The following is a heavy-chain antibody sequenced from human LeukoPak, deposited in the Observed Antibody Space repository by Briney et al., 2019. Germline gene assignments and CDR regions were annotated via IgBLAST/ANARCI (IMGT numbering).Heavy chain of an antibody. J-gene: IGHJ4*02. CDR3: ARDLDWLLFDY. V-gene: IGHV3-74*03. CDR1: GFTFSTYW. CDR2: VSPEGSRT. Sequence: GGSLRLSCAASGFTFSTYWMHWVRHAPGKGLVWVARVSPEGSRTTYADSVKGRFTISRDNDRNTLYLQMNSLRAEDTAVYYCARDLDWLLFDYWGQGTLAAVSS. D-gene: IGHD3-9*01.